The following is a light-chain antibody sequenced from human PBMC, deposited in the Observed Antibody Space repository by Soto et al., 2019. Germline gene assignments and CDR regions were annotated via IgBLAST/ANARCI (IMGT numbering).Light chain of an antibody. J-gene: IGKJ4*01. CDR1: QSISTD. CDR3: QQSYFPPLS. CDR2: AAS. V-gene: IGKV1-39*01. Sequence: DIQMTQSPSSLSASVGDRVTITCRASQSISTDLNWYQQKPGKAPKLLIYAASSFQSDVPSRFSGSGSGTDFILTISCLRPEDCATYDCQQSYFPPLSFGGRTKVEIK.